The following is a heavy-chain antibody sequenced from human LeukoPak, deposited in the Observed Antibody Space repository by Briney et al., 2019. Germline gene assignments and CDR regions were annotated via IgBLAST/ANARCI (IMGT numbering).Heavy chain of an antibody. D-gene: IGHD1-7*01. CDR1: GGSFSGYY. J-gene: IGHJ3*02. CDR2: INHSGST. Sequence: SETLSLTCAVYGGSFSGYYWSWIRQPPGKGLEWIGEINHSGSTNYNPSLKSRVTISVDTSKNQFSLKLSSVTAADTAVYYCARGGYNWNYAFDIWGQGTMVTVSS. CDR3: ARGGYNWNYAFDI. V-gene: IGHV4-34*01.